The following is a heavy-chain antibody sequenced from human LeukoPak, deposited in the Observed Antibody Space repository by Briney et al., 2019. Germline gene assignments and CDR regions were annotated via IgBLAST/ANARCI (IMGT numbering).Heavy chain of an antibody. Sequence: PSETLSLTCAVSGGSIGIYYWSWLRQPPGRGLEWIGYIYYSGTNNYNPSLKSRVTISVDTSKNQYSMKLTSVTAADTAIYYCAREDPQTTVPEGLDVWGQGTTVTASS. J-gene: IGHJ6*02. V-gene: IGHV4-59*01. CDR1: GGSIGIYY. CDR2: IYYSGTN. D-gene: IGHD4-17*01. CDR3: AREDPQTTVPEGLDV.